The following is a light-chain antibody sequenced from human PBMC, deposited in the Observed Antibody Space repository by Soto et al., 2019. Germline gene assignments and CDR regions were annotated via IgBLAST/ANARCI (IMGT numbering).Light chain of an antibody. Sequence: DIVMTQTPLSSPVTLGQPASFSCGASQSLGHSDGNTYLSWRQQRPGQPPRLLLYKISNRFTGGPDRFSGSGAGTDVTLTVNRVEADDFGVSYCKPGTRFPHTFGQGTDLEI. V-gene: IGKV2-24*01. CDR3: KPGTRFPHT. J-gene: IGKJ2*01. CDR2: KIS. CDR1: QSLGHSDGNTY.